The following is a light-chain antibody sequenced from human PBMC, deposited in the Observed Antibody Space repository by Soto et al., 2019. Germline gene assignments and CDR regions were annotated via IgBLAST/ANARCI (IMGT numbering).Light chain of an antibody. CDR2: GAS. V-gene: IGKV3D-15*01. CDR1: QSVSRN. CDR3: QQYTNWPPFT. Sequence: EIVMTQSPATLSVSPGERATLSCRASQSVSRNLAWYQKKPGQAPRLLMYGASTRATGIPARFSGSGSGTEFTLTISSLQSEDFAFYYCQQYTNWPPFTFGQGTKLEI. J-gene: IGKJ2*01.